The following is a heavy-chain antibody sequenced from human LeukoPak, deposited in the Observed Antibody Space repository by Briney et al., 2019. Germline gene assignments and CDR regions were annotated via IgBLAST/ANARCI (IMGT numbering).Heavy chain of an antibody. CDR3: ARAPGYCSSTSCPYGYWWFDP. Sequence: GASVKVSCKASGYTFTSYGISWVRQAPGQGLEWMGWISAYNGNTNYAQKLQGRVTMTTDTSTSTAYMELRSLRSDDTAVYYCARAPGYCSSTSCPYGYWWFDPWGQGTLVTVSS. V-gene: IGHV1-18*01. J-gene: IGHJ5*02. CDR2: ISAYNGNT. CDR1: GYTFTSYG. D-gene: IGHD2-2*01.